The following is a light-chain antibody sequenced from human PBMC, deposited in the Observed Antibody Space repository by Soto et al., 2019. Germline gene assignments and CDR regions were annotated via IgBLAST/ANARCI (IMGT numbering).Light chain of an antibody. CDR3: QSYDSSLDWV. Sequence: QSVLTQPPSVSGAPGQRVTISCTGSSSNIGAGYDVHWYQQLPGTAPKLLIYGNSNRPSGVPDRFSGSKSGTSVSLAITGLQAEDEADYYCQSYDSSLDWVFGGGTKVTVL. CDR2: GNS. J-gene: IGLJ3*02. V-gene: IGLV1-40*01. CDR1: SSNIGAGYD.